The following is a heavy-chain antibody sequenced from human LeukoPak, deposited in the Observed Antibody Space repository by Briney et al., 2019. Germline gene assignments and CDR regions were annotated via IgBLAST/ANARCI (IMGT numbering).Heavy chain of an antibody. V-gene: IGHV4-59*08. CDR2: IHYSGST. CDR3: ARHLMVTADGSFDY. CDR1: GGSTSSYY. Sequence: SETLSLTCTVSGGSTSSYYWSWIRQPPGKGLEWIGYIHYSGSTDYNASLKSRVTISIDTSKNQFSLKLSSVTAADTAMYYCARHLMVTADGSFDYWGQGTLVTVSS. D-gene: IGHD6-13*01. J-gene: IGHJ4*02.